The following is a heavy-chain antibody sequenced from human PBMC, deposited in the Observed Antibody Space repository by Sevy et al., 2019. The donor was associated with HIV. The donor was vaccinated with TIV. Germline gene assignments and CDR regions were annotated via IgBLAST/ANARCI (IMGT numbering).Heavy chain of an antibody. V-gene: IGHV1-24*01. CDR2: FDPQDGEA. Sequence: ASVKVSCKVSGDTLTELSIHWVRQAPGKGLEWMGGFDPQDGEATYTQNFQGRLTMTEDTSTDTGHMGLSSLTSEDTAVYYCATDRSHYGSGRIFDYWGQGTLVTVSS. CDR3: ATDRSHYGSGRIFDY. CDR1: GDTLTELS. D-gene: IGHD3-10*01. J-gene: IGHJ4*02.